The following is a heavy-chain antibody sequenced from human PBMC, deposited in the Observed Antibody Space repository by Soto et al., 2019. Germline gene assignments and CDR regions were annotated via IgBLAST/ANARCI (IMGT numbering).Heavy chain of an antibody. CDR2: LYPSGST. CDR1: GGSISNYY. J-gene: IGHJ4*02. V-gene: IGHV4-4*07. D-gene: IGHD6-13*01. CDR3: ARDYSSNWYSDL. Sequence: HVQVKESGPRLVKPSETLSLTCTVSGGSISNYYWSWIRQPAGKGLAWIGRLYPSGSTNYNPSLKSRVTMSVDTSKNQFSLRLSSVTAADTAVYYCARDYSSNWYSDLWGQGTLVTVSS.